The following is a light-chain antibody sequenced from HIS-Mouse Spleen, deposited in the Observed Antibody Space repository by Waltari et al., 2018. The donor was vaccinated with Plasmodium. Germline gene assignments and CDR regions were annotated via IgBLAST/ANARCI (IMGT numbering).Light chain of an antibody. V-gene: IGKV4-1*01. J-gene: IGKJ2*01. CDR1: QSVLYSSNNKNY. CDR3: QQYYSTPYT. Sequence: DIVMTQSPDSLAVSLGERATINCQSSQSVLYSSNNKNYLAWYQQKPGQPPKLLIYWASTQESGVPDRFSGSGSGTDFTLTISSLQAEDVAVYYCQQYYSTPYTFGQGTKLEIK. CDR2: WAS.